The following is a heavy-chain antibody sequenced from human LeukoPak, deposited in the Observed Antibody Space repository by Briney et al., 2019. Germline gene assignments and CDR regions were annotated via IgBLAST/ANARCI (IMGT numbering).Heavy chain of an antibody. CDR1: GGTFSSYA. Sequence: ASVKVSCKASGGTFSSYAISWVRQAPGQGLEWMGRIIPILGIANYAQKFQGRVTITADKSTSTAYMELSSLRSEDTAVYYCARGVGVTLYYYYYYMDVWGKGTTVTVSS. J-gene: IGHJ6*03. D-gene: IGHD1-26*01. V-gene: IGHV1-69*04. CDR2: IIPILGIA. CDR3: ARGVGVTLYYYYYYMDV.